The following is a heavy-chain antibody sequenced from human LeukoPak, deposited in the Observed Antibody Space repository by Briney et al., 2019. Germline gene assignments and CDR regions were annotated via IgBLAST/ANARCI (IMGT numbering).Heavy chain of an antibody. D-gene: IGHD3-16*01. CDR2: INSDGSTT. V-gene: IGHV3-74*01. CDR1: GFIPSNYW. CDR3: AKPAYAGYYYYMDV. Sequence: GGSLRLSCAASGFIPSNYWMHWVRQAPGKGLVWVSRINSDGSTTSYADSVKGRFTISRDNSKNTLYLQMNSLRVEDTAVYYCAKPAYAGYYYYMDVWGKGTTVTVSS. J-gene: IGHJ6*03.